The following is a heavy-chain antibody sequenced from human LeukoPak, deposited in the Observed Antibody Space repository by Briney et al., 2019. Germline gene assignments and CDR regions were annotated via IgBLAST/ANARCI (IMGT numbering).Heavy chain of an antibody. CDR3: AKDLLERPHRPDY. J-gene: IGHJ4*02. Sequence: GGSLRLSCAASGFTFSSYAMSWVRQAPGKGLEWVSAISGSGGSTYYADSVKGRFTISRDDSKNTLYLQMNSLRAEDTAVYYCAKDLLERPHRPDYWGQGTLVTVSS. CDR1: GFTFSSYA. CDR2: ISGSGGST. V-gene: IGHV3-23*01. D-gene: IGHD1-1*01.